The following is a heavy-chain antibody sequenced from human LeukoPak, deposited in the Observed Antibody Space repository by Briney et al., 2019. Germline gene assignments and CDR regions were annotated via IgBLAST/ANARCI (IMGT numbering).Heavy chain of an antibody. D-gene: IGHD6-6*01. CDR3: ARVSLPSIAARDFDY. V-gene: IGHV1-69*05. J-gene: IGHJ4*02. CDR1: GGTFSSYA. CDR2: IIPIFGTA. Sequence: GSSVKVSCKASGGTFSSYAISWVGQAPGQGLEWMGGIIPIFGTANYAQKFQGRVTITTDESTSTAYMELSSLRSEDTAVYYCARVSLPSIAARDFDYWGQGTPVTVSS.